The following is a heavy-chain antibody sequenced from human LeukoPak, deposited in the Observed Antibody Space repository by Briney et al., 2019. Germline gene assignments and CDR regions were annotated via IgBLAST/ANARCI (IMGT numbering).Heavy chain of an antibody. CDR2: ISYDGSNK. Sequence: PGGSPRLSCAASGFTFSSYAMHWVRQTPGKGLEWVAVISYDGSNKYYADSVKGRFTISRDNSKNTLYLQMNSLRAEDTAVYYCARDGSNYYDSSGYSAGFDYWGQGTLVTVSS. CDR3: ARDGSNYYDSSGYSAGFDY. J-gene: IGHJ4*02. D-gene: IGHD3-22*01. V-gene: IGHV3-30*04. CDR1: GFTFSSYA.